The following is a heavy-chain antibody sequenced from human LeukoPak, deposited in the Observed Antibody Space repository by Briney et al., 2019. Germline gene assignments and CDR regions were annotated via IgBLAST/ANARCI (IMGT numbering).Heavy chain of an antibody. J-gene: IGHJ4*02. CDR1: GYTFTGYY. CDR3: ARLSRITIFGVVTRPYYFDY. CDR2: INPNSGGT. Sequence: GASVKVSCKASGYTFTGYYMHWVRQAPGQGLEWMGWINPNSGGTNYAQKFQGRVTMTRDTSISTAYMELSRLRSDDTAVYYCARLSRITIFGVVTRPYYFDYWGQGTLVTVSS. D-gene: IGHD3-3*01. V-gene: IGHV1-2*02.